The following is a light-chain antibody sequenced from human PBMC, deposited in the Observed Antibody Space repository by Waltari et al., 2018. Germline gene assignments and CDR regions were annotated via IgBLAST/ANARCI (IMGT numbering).Light chain of an antibody. Sequence: EIVMTQSPATLSLSPGERATLSGRASQSVTNNLAWYQQKPGQAPRLPIYRASTRATSIPARISGSGSGTEFTLTISSLQSEDFAFYYCQQYNNWPLTFGGGTKVEIK. J-gene: IGKJ4*01. CDR1: QSVTNN. V-gene: IGKV3-15*01. CDR2: RAS. CDR3: QQYNNWPLT.